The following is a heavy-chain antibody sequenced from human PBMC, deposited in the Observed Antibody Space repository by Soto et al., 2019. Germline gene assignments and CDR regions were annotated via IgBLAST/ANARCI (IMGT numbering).Heavy chain of an antibody. Sequence: PSETLSLTCTVSGGSISSSSYYWGWIRQPPGKGLEWIGSIYYSGSTYYNPSLKSRVTISVDTSKNQFSLKLSSVTAADTAVYYCARHAGYSGYDYYYYYMDVWGKGTTVTVSS. CDR2: IYYSGST. J-gene: IGHJ6*03. CDR1: GGSISSSSYY. V-gene: IGHV4-39*01. D-gene: IGHD5-12*01. CDR3: ARHAGYSGYDYYYYYMDV.